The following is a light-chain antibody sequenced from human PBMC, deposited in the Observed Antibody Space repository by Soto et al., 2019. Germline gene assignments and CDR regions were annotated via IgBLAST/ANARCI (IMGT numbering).Light chain of an antibody. Sequence: EIVLTQSPGTLSLSPGERATLSCRASQSVDSSYLAWYQQKPGQAPRLLIYGASSRVTGIPDRFSGSGSGTDFTLTISRLEPEDFAVYYCQQYGSSPIFGPGTKVDIK. J-gene: IGKJ3*01. CDR2: GAS. V-gene: IGKV3-20*01. CDR1: QSVDSSY. CDR3: QQYGSSPI.